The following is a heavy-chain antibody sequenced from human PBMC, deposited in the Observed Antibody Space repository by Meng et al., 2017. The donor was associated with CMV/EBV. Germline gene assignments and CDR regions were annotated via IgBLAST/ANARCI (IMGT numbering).Heavy chain of an antibody. CDR3: ARRQVVVVPAANYYYYGMDV. CDR2: ISSSSSYI. CDR1: SYS. V-gene: IGHV3-21*01. D-gene: IGHD2-2*01. J-gene: IGHJ6*02. Sequence: SYSMNCVRQEPGKGLEGGSSISSSSSYIYYAESVKGRFTSYRDNAKNSLYLQRNSLRAEDTAVYYCARRQVVVVPAANYYYYGMDVWGQGTTVTVSS.